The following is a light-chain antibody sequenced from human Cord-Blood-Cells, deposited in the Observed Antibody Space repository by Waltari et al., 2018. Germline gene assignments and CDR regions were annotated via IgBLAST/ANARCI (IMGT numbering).Light chain of an antibody. V-gene: IGKV4-1*01. J-gene: IGKJ2*03. CDR2: WAS. Sequence: DIVMNQSPDSLPVSLGERASINCKSSQSVLYSPNNKNYVYWYQQKPGQPPNLLIYWASTRESGVPDRFSGSGSRTDFTLTISSLQAEDVAVYYCQQYYSTPYSFGQGTKLEIK. CDR1: QSVLYSPNNKNY. CDR3: QQYYSTPYS.